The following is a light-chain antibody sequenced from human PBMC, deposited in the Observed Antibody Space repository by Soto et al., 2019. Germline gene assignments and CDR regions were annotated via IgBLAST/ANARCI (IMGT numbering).Light chain of an antibody. CDR2: GAS. CDR3: QQYGSSPET. Sequence: EIVLTQSPGTLSLSPGERATLACRASQSGSSSYLAWYQQKPGQAPRLLIYGASSRATGIPDRFSGSGSGTDFTLTISRLEPEDFAVYYCQQYGSSPETFGPGTKVD. V-gene: IGKV3-20*01. J-gene: IGKJ3*01. CDR1: QSGSSSY.